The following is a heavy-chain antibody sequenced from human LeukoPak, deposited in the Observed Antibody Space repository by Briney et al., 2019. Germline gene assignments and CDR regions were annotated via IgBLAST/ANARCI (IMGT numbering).Heavy chain of an antibody. J-gene: IGHJ4*02. CDR1: GGSISSSY. CDR3: ARAGYYYDSSGYYAYYFDY. D-gene: IGHD3-22*01. V-gene: IGHV4-59*01. Sequence: PSETLSLTCTVSGGSISSSYWSWIRQPPGKGLEWIGFIYYSGPTNYNPSLKSRVTISVGTSKNQFSLKVSSVTAADTAVYYCARAGYYYDSSGYYAYYFDYWGQGTLVTVSS. CDR2: IYYSGPT.